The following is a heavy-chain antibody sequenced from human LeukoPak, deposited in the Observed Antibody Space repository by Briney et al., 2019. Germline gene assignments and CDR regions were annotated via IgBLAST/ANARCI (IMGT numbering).Heavy chain of an antibody. CDR2: ISGSGGST. V-gene: IGHV3-23*01. CDR3: AKGPRPNIVVVPAAILRWFDP. J-gene: IGHJ5*02. D-gene: IGHD2-2*02. Sequence: GGSLRLSCAASGFTFSSYAMSWVRQAPGKGLEWVSAISGSGGSTYYADSVKGRFTISRDNSKNTLCLQMNSLRAEDTAVYYCAKGPRPNIVVVPAAILRWFDPWGQGTLVTVSS. CDR1: GFTFSSYA.